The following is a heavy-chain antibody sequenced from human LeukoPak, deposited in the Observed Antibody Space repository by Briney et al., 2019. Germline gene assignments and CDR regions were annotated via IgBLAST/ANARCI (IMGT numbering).Heavy chain of an antibody. J-gene: IGHJ4*02. CDR3: ASIPDLAVAAINPFDY. CDR1: GYSFTSYW. Sequence: GESLKISCKGSGYSFTSYWIGWVRQMPGKGLEWMGIIYPGDSDTRYSPSFQGQVTISADKSISTAYLQWSSLKASDTAMYYCASIPDLAVAAINPFDYWGQGTLVTVSS. CDR2: IYPGDSDT. V-gene: IGHV5-51*01. D-gene: IGHD6-19*01.